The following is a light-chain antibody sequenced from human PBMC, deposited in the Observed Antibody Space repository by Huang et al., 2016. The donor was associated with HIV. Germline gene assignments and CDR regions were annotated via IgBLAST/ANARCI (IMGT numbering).Light chain of an antibody. V-gene: IGKV3-15*01. CDR2: GAA. Sequence: DTVMPQTPAPLSVSPGARATLSCRASQSVGSKLAWFQQKPGQAPRLLIHGAATRATGIPTRFSGSGSGTEFTLTISSLQSEDFAVYYWQQYNNWPYTFGQGTKLEIK. CDR1: QSVGSK. CDR3: QQYNNWPYT. J-gene: IGKJ2*01.